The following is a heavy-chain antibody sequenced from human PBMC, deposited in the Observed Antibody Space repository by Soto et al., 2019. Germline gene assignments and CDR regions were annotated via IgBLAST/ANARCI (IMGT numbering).Heavy chain of an antibody. Sequence: QVQLVQSGAEVKKPGASVKVSCKASGYTFTNFGISWVRQAPGQGLEWMGWISAYNGNTNYAQNFQGRVTMTTDTSTSTASMELRSLRSDDTDVDYCERGGTPIDYWGQGTLVTVAS. CDR1: GYTFTNFG. D-gene: IGHD3-16*01. CDR3: ERGGTPIDY. V-gene: IGHV1-18*01. CDR2: ISAYNGNT. J-gene: IGHJ4*02.